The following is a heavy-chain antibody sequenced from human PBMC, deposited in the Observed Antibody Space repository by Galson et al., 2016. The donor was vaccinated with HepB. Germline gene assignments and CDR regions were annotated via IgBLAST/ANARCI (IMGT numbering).Heavy chain of an antibody. CDR1: GFTFSRYV. CDR3: ASEILGHCSGGSCYTGDH. Sequence: SLRLSCAVSGFTFSRYVMYWVRQAPGKGLEWVAVLSYDGSNEYYADSVKGRFTISRDNSKNKLYLQMNSLRGEDTAVYYCASEILGHCSGGSCYTGDHWGQGTLVTVSS. CDR2: LSYDGSNE. V-gene: IGHV3-30-3*01. J-gene: IGHJ4*02. D-gene: IGHD2-15*01.